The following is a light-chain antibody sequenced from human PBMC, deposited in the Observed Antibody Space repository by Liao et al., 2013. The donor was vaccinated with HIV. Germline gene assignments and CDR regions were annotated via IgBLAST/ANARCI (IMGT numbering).Light chain of an antibody. CDR2: YDT. CDR1: IGSQS. J-gene: IGLJ1*01. V-gene: IGLV3-21*04. Sequence: SYVLTQSPSTSVAPGKTARITCGGNIGSQSVHWYQRRPGQAPILIIFYDTERSSGIPERFSGSSSGNTATLTISRVEAGDEADYYCQVWDSSSDLYVFGTGTKVTVL. CDR3: QVWDSSSDLYV.